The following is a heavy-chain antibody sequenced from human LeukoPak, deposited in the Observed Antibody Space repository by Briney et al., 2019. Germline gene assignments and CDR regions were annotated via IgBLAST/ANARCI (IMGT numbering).Heavy chain of an antibody. CDR2: IHHSGST. CDR1: AGSISSYY. D-gene: IGHD1-14*01. V-gene: IGHV4-59*01. CDR3: ARDAVSGTPAFDV. J-gene: IGHJ3*01. Sequence: SETLSLTCTVSAGSISSYYWSWIRQPPGKGLEWIGYIHHSGSTNYKPSLKSRVTISVDTSKNQFSLKLTSVTAADTAVYYCARDAVSGTPAFDVWGQGTMVTVSS.